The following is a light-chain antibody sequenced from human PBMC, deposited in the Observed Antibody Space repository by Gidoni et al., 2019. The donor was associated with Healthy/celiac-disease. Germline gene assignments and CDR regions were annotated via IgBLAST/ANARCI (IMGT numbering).Light chain of an antibody. CDR2: GAS. J-gene: IGKJ4*01. Sequence: EIVFTQSPGTLSLSPGERATLSCRASQSVSSSYLAWYQQKPGQAPRLLIYGASSRATGIPDRFSGSGSGTDFTLTISRLEPEDFAVYYCQQYGSSPPELTFGGGTKVEIK. CDR3: QQYGSSPPELT. CDR1: QSVSSSY. V-gene: IGKV3-20*01.